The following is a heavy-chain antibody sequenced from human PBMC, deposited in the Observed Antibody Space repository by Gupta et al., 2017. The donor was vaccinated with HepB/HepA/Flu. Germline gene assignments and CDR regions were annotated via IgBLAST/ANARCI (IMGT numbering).Heavy chain of an antibody. CDR1: GGSINTNNYY. D-gene: IGHD3-16*01. CDR2: IYSGGTT. Sequence: QLQLPESGPGLVKPSEPLSLTCTVSGGSINTNNYYWGWIRQAPGKGLEWIGSIYSGGTTYYNPSLKSRVAISEDTSKNQFSLNLRSVTAADTAIYYCAGGESLAGGNWFDPWGQGTLVTVSS. V-gene: IGHV4-39*01. J-gene: IGHJ5*02. CDR3: AGGESLAGGNWFDP.